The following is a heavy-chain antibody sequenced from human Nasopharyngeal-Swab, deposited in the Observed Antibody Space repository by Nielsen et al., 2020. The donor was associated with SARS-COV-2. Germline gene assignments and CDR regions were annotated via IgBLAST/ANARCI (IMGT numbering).Heavy chain of an antibody. J-gene: IGHJ4*02. CDR2: INHSGST. V-gene: IGHV4-34*01. Sequence: SETLSLTCAVYGGSFSGYYWSWIRQPPGKGLEWIGEINHSGSTNYNPSLKSRVTISVDTSKNQFSLKLSSVTAADTAVDYCARGDFRQIAASYYFDYWGQGTLVTVSS. D-gene: IGHD6-6*01. CDR1: GGSFSGYY. CDR3: ARGDFRQIAASYYFDY.